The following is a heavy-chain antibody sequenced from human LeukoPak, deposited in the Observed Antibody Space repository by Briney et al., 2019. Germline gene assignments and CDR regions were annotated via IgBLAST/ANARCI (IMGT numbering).Heavy chain of an antibody. CDR1: GFRFSDYY. J-gene: IGHJ3*02. Sequence: PGGSLRLSCAASGFRFSDYYMIWIRQAPGKGLEWVSYISSSGSTKYYADSVKGRFTISRDNARNSLFLQMNRLRAEDTAVYYCGRDATIIVVTENFDIWGKGTLPTVSS. CDR2: ISSSGSTK. V-gene: IGHV3-11*04. CDR3: GRDATIIVVTENFDI. D-gene: IGHD3-22*01.